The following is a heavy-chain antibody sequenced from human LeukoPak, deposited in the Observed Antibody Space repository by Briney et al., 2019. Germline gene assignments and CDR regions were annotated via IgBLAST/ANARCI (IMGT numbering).Heavy chain of an antibody. CDR3: ARARSFGVVSGSYYFDY. D-gene: IGHD3-3*01. V-gene: IGHV1-2*02. J-gene: IGHJ4*02. Sequence: ASVKVSCKASGYTFTGYYMHWVRQAPGQGLEWMGWINPNSGGTNYAQKFQGRVTMTRDTSISTAYMELSRLRSDDTAVYYCARARSFGVVSGSYYFDYWGQGTLVTVPS. CDR2: INPNSGGT. CDR1: GYTFTGYY.